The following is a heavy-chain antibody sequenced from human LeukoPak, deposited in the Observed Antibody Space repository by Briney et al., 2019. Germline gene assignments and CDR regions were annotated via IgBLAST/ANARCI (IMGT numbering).Heavy chain of an antibody. CDR3: AKLPLIVVVTAIFDY. J-gene: IGHJ4*02. V-gene: IGHV3-23*01. CDR1: GFTFSSYA. CDR2: ISGSGGST. Sequence: GGSLRLSCAASGFTFSSYAMSWVRQAPGKGLEWVSAISGSGGSTYYADSVKGRFTISRDNSKNTLYLQMNSLRAEDTAVYYCAKLPLIVVVTAIFDYWGQGTLVTVSS. D-gene: IGHD2-21*02.